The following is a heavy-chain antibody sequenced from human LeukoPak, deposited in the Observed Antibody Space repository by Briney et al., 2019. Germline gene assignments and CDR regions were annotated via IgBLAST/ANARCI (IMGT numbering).Heavy chain of an antibody. CDR3: ARGSGILTGSNHDFDY. CDR1: GYTFTGYY. D-gene: IGHD3-9*01. CDR2: INPNSGGT. Sequence: ASVKVSCKASGYTFTGYYMHWVRQAPGQGLEWMGWINPNSGGTNYAQKFQGRVTMTRDTSISTAYMELSRLRSDDTAVYYCARGSGILTGSNHDFDYWGQGTLVTVSS. V-gene: IGHV1-2*02. J-gene: IGHJ4*02.